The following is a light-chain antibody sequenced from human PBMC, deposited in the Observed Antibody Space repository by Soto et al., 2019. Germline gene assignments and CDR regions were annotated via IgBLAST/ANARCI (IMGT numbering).Light chain of an antibody. Sequence: QSVLTQPPSVSAAPGQKVTISCAGSSSNIGNNFVSWYQQLPGAAPKLLIYDNNKRPSGIPDRFSGSKSGTSATLGISGLQTGDEADYYCATWESSLNIGVFGGGTQLTVL. CDR1: SSNIGNNF. J-gene: IGLJ3*02. CDR2: DNN. CDR3: ATWESSLNIGV. V-gene: IGLV1-51*01.